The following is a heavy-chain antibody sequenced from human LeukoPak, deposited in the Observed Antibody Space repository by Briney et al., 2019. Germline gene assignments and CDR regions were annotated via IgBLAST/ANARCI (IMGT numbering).Heavy chain of an antibody. CDR2: VYTSGST. V-gene: IGHV4-61*02. Sequence: PSETLSLTCTVSGASISSGSYYWSWIRQPAGKGLEWIGRVYTSGSTDYNPSLKSRVTISVDTSKNQFSLKLSSVTAADTAVYYCARTGGYPRTNGAFDIWGQGTMVTVSS. CDR3: ARTGGYPRTNGAFDI. J-gene: IGHJ3*02. D-gene: IGHD2-8*02. CDR1: GASISSGSYY.